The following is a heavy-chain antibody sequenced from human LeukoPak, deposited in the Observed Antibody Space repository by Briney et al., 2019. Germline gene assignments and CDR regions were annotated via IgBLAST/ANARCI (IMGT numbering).Heavy chain of an antibody. CDR2: MNPNSGNT. J-gene: IGHJ4*02. CDR1: GYTFTSYG. V-gene: IGHV1-8*03. Sequence: GASVKVSCKASGYTFTSYGISWVRQAPGQGLEWMGWMNPNSGNTGYAQKFPGRVTITRNTSISTAYMELSSLRSEDTAVYYCARGLRRMVRGAGGYWGQGTLVTVSS. D-gene: IGHD3-10*01. CDR3: ARGLRRMVRGAGGY.